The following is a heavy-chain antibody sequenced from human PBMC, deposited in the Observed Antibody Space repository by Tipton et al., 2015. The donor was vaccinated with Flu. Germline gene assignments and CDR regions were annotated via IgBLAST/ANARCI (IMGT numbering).Heavy chain of an antibody. CDR1: GHSISSDYY. D-gene: IGHD6-19*01. CDR3: ARESGTPVAGIIDY. Sequence: TLSLTCTISGHSISSDYYWSWIRQHPGKGLEWIGYMYNSERTFYNPSLQSRVTISAGTSKNQFTLKVSSVTAADTAVYYCARESGTPVAGIIDYWGQGTLVTVSS. V-gene: IGHV4-31*03. J-gene: IGHJ4*02. CDR2: MYNSERT.